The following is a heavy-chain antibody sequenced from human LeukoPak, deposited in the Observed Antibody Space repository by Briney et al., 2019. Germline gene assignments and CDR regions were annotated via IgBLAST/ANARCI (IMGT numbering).Heavy chain of an antibody. CDR1: EFTFNNYW. Sequence: GGSLRLSCAASEFTFNNYWMHWVRQAPGKGLVWVSRIKNDGKITTYADSVKGRFTTSRDNAKNTFYLQMNSPRVEDTAVYYCLLIILGGSSQHWGQGTLVTVSS. J-gene: IGHJ1*01. CDR3: LLIILGGSSQH. D-gene: IGHD3-3*01. CDR2: IKNDGKIT. V-gene: IGHV3-74*01.